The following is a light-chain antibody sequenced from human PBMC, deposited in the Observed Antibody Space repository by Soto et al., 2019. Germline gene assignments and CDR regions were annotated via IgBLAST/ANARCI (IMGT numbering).Light chain of an antibody. Sequence: DIQMTQSPSSLSAALGARVTITCRASQSISSYLNWYQQKPGKAPKLLIYAASSLQSGVPSRFSGSGSGTDFTLTISSLQPEDFATYYCQQSYSISWTFGQGTKVEIK. CDR3: QQSYSISWT. J-gene: IGKJ1*01. CDR2: AAS. V-gene: IGKV1-39*01. CDR1: QSISSY.